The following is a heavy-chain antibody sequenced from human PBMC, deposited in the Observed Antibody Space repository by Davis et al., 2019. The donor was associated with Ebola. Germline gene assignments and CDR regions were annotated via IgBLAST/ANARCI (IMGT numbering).Heavy chain of an antibody. CDR2: ISNSGDRT. CDR3: AKDWQPSV. Sequence: PGGSLRLSCVASGFPFSICGMSWVRQAPGKGLEWVSFISNSGDRTYYADSVKGRFTISRDSSKNTLSLQMNSLRAEDTALYYCAKDWQPSVWGQGTLVTVSS. CDR1: GFPFSICG. V-gene: IGHV3-23*01. J-gene: IGHJ4*02. D-gene: IGHD1-14*01.